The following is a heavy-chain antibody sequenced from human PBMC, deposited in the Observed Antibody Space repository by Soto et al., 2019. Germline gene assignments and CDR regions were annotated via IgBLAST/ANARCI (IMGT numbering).Heavy chain of an antibody. D-gene: IGHD2-21*02. CDR1: GFTFSHYW. J-gene: IGHJ4*02. CDR2: ISSDGSYA. Sequence: EVQLVESGGGLVQPGGSLRLSCAASGFTFSHYWMYWVRQAPGKGLVCVSRISSDGSYASYADSVKGRFTISRDSATSTLYLQMNSLRAEDTGVYYCARAFASRVPTAYWGQGTLVTVSS. CDR3: ARAFASRVPTAY. V-gene: IGHV3-74*01.